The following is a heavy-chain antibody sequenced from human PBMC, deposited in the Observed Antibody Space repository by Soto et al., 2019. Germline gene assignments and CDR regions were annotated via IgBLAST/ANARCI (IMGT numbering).Heavy chain of an antibody. D-gene: IGHD2-8*01. J-gene: IGHJ4*02. CDR3: VYWVSAHFDF. CDR2: INANAIDT. Sequence: PGWALRLSCAASGFIFGNHGMTWVRQAPGRALEWVSTINANAIDTHYADSVKGRFTISRDTSKSTVDLQMNSLSAEDTAIYYCVYWVSAHFDFWGPRTLVTVSS. V-gene: IGHV3-23*01. CDR1: GFIFGNHG.